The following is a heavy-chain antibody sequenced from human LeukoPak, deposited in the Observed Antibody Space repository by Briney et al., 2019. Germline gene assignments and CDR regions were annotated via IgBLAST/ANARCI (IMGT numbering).Heavy chain of an antibody. J-gene: IGHJ3*02. Sequence: SETLSLTWTVSGGSICSSSYYWGWIRQPPEKGLEWIGSIYYSGSTYYNPSLKSRVTISVDTSKNQFSLKLSSVTAADTAVYYCARSRSSSSWYDAFDIWGQGTMVTVSS. CDR1: GGSICSSSYY. V-gene: IGHV4-39*07. CDR3: ARSRSSSSWYDAFDI. D-gene: IGHD6-13*01. CDR2: IYYSGST.